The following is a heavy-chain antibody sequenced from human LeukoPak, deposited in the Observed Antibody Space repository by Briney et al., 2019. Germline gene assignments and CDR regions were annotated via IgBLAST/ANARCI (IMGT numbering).Heavy chain of an antibody. V-gene: IGHV3-23*01. CDR1: GFTFSRYA. J-gene: IGHJ4*02. CDR3: ANDRIAAAGIIY. Sequence: GGSLRLSCAASGFTFSRYAMSWVRQARGKGVEWVSAISSGGGTPYYPPSLKGPFTISRHNSKNPLYLHMNSLRAEDTAVYYCANDRIAAAGIIYWGQGTLVTVSS. CDR2: ISSGGGTP. D-gene: IGHD6-13*01.